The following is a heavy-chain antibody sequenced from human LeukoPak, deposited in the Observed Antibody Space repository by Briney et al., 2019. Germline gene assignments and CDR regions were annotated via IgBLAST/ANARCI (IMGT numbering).Heavy chain of an antibody. J-gene: IGHJ4*02. CDR1: VFTFSTYW. V-gene: IGHV3-7*01. CDR2: IKQDVVEE. D-gene: IGHD2-2*01. CDR3: ARALDSSSSRYQAFEE. Sequence: GGSLRLSCSASVFTFSTYWMSWVRQGPGKGLEWVANIKQDVVEEYYVDSVKGRFTISRENDKSALYLQMNSLRAEDTAVYYCARALDSSSSRYQAFEEWGQGALVTVSS.